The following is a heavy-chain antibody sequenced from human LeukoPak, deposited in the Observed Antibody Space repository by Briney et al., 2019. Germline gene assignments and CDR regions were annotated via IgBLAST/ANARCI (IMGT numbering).Heavy chain of an antibody. V-gene: IGHV4-59*01. CDR2: IYCGGST. CDR1: GGSISSYY. CDR3: ARDSGYGLPIDAFDI. D-gene: IGHD5-12*01. Sequence: PSETLSLTCTVSGGSISSYYWSWLRQPPGKGLXXXXYIYCGGSTNYNPSLKSRVTISVDTSKNQFSLKLSSVTAADTAVYYCARDSGYGLPIDAFDIWGQGTMVTVSS. J-gene: IGHJ3*02.